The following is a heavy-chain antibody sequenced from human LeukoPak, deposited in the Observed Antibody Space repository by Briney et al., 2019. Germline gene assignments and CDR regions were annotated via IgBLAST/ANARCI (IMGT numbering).Heavy chain of an antibody. V-gene: IGHV3-21*01. CDR1: GFTFSSYS. CDR2: ISSSSSYI. D-gene: IGHD3-10*01. J-gene: IGHJ3*02. Sequence: GGSLRLSCAASGFTFSSYSMNWVRQAPGKGLEWVSSISSSSSYIYYADSVKGRFTISRDNAKNSLYLQMNSLRAEDTPVYYCSRGPGARGGGAFDIWGQGTMVTVSS. CDR3: SRGPGARGGGAFDI.